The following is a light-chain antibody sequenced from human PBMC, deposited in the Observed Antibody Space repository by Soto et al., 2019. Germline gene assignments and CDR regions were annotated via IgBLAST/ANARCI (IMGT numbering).Light chain of an antibody. V-gene: IGKV3-15*01. CDR1: QSVSSN. CDR2: GAS. J-gene: IGKJ1*01. Sequence: EIVMTQSPATLSVSPGERATLSCRASQSVSSNLAWYQQKPGQAPRLLIYGASTRATGIPDRFSGSGSGTEFTLTISRLEPEDFAVYYCQQYGTSRTFGQGTKV. CDR3: QQYGTSRT.